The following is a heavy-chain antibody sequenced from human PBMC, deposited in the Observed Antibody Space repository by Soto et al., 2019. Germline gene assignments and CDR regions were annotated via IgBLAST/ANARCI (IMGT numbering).Heavy chain of an antibody. CDR2: IYPGDSDT. CDR1: GYSFTSYW. V-gene: IGHV5-51*03. D-gene: IGHD3-16*01. Sequence: EVQLVQSGAEVKKPGESLQISCKGSGYSFTSYWIGWVRQMPGKGLEWMGIIYPGDSDTRYSPSFQGQVTISADKSISTAYLQWSSLKASDTAMYYCARLGGYDYIWGSYHTVTTSMYYFDYWGQGTLVTVSS. J-gene: IGHJ4*02. CDR3: ARLGGYDYIWGSYHTVTTSMYYFDY.